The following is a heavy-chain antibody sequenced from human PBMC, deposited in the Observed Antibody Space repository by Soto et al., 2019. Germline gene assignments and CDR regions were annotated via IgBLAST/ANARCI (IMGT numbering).Heavy chain of an antibody. J-gene: IGHJ4*02. Sequence: GGSLRLFCAASGFTFSSYWMHWARQAPGKGLVWVSRINSDGSSTSYADSVKGRFTISRDNARNTLYLQMNSLRAEDTAVYYCARVGIAVAPIDYWGQGTLVTVSS. CDR1: GFTFSSYW. D-gene: IGHD6-19*01. CDR3: ARVGIAVAPIDY. CDR2: INSDGSST. V-gene: IGHV3-74*01.